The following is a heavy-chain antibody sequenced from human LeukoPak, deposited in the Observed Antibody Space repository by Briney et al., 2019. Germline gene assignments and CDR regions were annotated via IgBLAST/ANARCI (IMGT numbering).Heavy chain of an antibody. CDR3: ARVRPPHSGDY. CDR1: GGSISSGGYS. V-gene: IGHV4-30-2*01. J-gene: IGHJ4*02. D-gene: IGHD6-19*01. CDR2: IYHSGST. Sequence: PSQTLSLTCAVSGGSISSGGYSWSWIRQPPGKGLEWIGYIYHSGSTYYNPSLKSRVTISVDRSKNQFSLKLSSVTAADTAVYYCARVRPPHSGDYWGQGTLVTVSS.